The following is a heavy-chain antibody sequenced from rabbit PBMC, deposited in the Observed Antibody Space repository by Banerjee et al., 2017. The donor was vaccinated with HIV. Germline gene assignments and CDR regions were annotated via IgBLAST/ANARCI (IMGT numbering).Heavy chain of an antibody. CDR1: GFSFTNNYY. D-gene: IGHD1-1*01. V-gene: IGHV1S45*01. CDR2: IYAGSSGST. Sequence: QEQLVESGGGLVQPEGSLTLTCTASGFSFTNNYYMCWVRQAPGKGLEWIACIYAGSSGSTYYARWAKGRFTIPKISSTVDLKMTSLTAADTATYFCARAPPSHFYYDMDLWGPGTLVTVS. J-gene: IGHJ6*01. CDR3: ARAPPSHFYYDMDL.